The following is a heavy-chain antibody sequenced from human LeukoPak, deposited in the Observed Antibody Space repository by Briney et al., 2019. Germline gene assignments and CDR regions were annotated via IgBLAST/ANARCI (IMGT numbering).Heavy chain of an antibody. D-gene: IGHD4-17*01. CDR3: ARDETCGAPGDI. CDR1: GGTFSSYA. Sequence: SVKVSCKASGGTFSSYAISWVRQAPGQGLEWMGRIIPIFGTANYAQKFQGRVTITADKSTSTAYMELSSLRSEDTAVYYCARDETCGAPGDIWGQGTMVTVSS. CDR2: IIPIFGTA. J-gene: IGHJ3*02. V-gene: IGHV1-69*06.